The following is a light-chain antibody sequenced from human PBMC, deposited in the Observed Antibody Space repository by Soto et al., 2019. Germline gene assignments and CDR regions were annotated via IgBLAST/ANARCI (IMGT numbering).Light chain of an antibody. J-gene: IGLJ3*02. Sequence: QSVLTQSSSASASLGSSVKLTCTLSSGHSSYIIAWHQHQPGKAPRYLMKLEGSGTYNKGSGVPDRFSGSSSGADRYLTIYNLQFEDEADYYCETWDSNTWVFGGGTQLTVL. V-gene: IGLV4-60*02. CDR3: ETWDSNTWV. CDR1: SGHSSYI. CDR2: LEGSGTY.